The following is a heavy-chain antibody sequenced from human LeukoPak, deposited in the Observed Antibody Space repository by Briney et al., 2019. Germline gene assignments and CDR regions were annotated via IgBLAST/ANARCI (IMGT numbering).Heavy chain of an antibody. CDR1: GGAFSGYC. Sequence: SGTLSLTCAVYGGAFSGYCWSWIRQPPGKGGEWIGGIKHSGSTHYNPSPRSGVTISVDTSKNQFSLKLSSVTAAETAVYYCAGGRKIRFLEGVDGGKGTLVTVSS. J-gene: IGHJ4*02. V-gene: IGHV4-34*01. CDR3: AGGRKIRFLEGVD. D-gene: IGHD3-3*01. CDR2: IKHSGST.